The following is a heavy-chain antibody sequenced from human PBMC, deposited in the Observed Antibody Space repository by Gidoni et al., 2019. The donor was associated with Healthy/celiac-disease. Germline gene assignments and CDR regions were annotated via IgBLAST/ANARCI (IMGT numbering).Heavy chain of an antibody. Sequence: QVQLQQWGAGLLKPSETLSLTCAVYGGSFSGYYWSWIRQPPGKGLEWIGEINHSGSTNYNPSLKSRVTISVDTSKNQFSLKLSSVTAADTAVYYCARYGARRGYSYETRGSFGYWGQGTLVTVSS. CDR2: INHSGST. D-gene: IGHD5-18*01. CDR3: ARYGARRGYSYETRGSFGY. V-gene: IGHV4-34*01. J-gene: IGHJ4*02. CDR1: GGSFSGYY.